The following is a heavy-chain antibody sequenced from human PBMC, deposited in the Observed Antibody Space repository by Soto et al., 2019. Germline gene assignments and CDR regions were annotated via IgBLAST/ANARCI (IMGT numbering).Heavy chain of an antibody. V-gene: IGHV1-69*13. Sequence: ASGKVSCKASGGTFSSYAISWVRQAPGQGLEWMGGIIPIFGTTNYAQKFQGRVTITADESTSTAYMELSSLRSEDTAVYYCARKDSSSWFNWFDPWGQGTLVTVSS. CDR3: ARKDSSSWFNWFDP. CDR1: GGTFSSYA. D-gene: IGHD6-13*01. J-gene: IGHJ5*02. CDR2: IIPIFGTT.